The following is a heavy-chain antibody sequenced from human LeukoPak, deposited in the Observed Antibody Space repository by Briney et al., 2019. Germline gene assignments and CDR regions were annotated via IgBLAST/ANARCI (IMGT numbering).Heavy chain of an antibody. CDR1: GGSISSGDYY. D-gene: IGHD3-9*01. V-gene: IGHV4-30-4*08. Sequence: SQTLSLTCTVSGGSISSGDYYWSWIRQPPGKGLEWIGYIYYSGSTCYNPSLKSRVTISVDTSKNQFSLKLSSVTAADTAVYYCARASILTGYAKWGQGTLVTVSS. J-gene: IGHJ4*02. CDR2: IYYSGST. CDR3: ARASILTGYAK.